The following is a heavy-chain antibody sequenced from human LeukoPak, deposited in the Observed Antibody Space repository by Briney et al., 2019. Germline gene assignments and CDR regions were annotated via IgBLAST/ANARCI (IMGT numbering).Heavy chain of an antibody. Sequence: RGSLRLSCTASGFNFKTYAMSWVRQAPGRGLEWVSTISGSGGSTFYADSVKGRFTISRDNSKNTLYLQMNSLRAEDTAVYYCAKDPYFYWGQGTLVTVSS. CDR3: AKDPYFY. V-gene: IGHV3-23*01. CDR1: GFNFKTYA. D-gene: IGHD2/OR15-2a*01. J-gene: IGHJ4*02. CDR2: ISGSGGST.